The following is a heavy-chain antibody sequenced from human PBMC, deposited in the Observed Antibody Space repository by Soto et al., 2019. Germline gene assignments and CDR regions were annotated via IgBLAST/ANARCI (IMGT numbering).Heavy chain of an antibody. V-gene: IGHV4-31*03. CDR2: IYYSGST. J-gene: IGHJ5*02. CDR3: ARGVFMGGWFDP. CDR1: GGSISSGGYY. D-gene: IGHD1-26*01. Sequence: SETLSLTCTVSGGSISSGGYYWSWIRQHPGKGLEWIGYIYYSGSTYYNQSLKSRVTISVDTSKNKFTMKMSSVTAADTAVYYCARGVFMGGWFDPWGQGTLVTVSS.